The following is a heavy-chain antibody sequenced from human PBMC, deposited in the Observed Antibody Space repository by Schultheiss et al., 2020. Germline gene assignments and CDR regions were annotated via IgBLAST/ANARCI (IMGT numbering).Heavy chain of an antibody. Sequence: ASVKVSCKASGYTFTSYYMHWVRQAPGQGLEWMGIINPSGGSTSYAQKFQGRVTMTRDTSTSTVYMELSSLRSEDTAVYYCARHDCSSTSCYVQGYYYGMDVWGQGTTVTVSS. CDR3: ARHDCSSTSCYVQGYYYGMDV. CDR1: GYTFTSYY. V-gene: IGHV1-46*01. D-gene: IGHD2-2*01. CDR2: INPSGGST. J-gene: IGHJ6*02.